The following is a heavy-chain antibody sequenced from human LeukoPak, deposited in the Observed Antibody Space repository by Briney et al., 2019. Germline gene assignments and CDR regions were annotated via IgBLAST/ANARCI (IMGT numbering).Heavy chain of an antibody. CDR3: AREGPPGTETQDAFDI. D-gene: IGHD3-10*01. CDR2: IYYSGST. CDR1: GGSISSGGYY. J-gene: IGHJ3*02. V-gene: IGHV4-31*03. Sequence: TLSLTCTVSGGSISSGGYYWSWIRQHPGKGLEWIGYIYYSGSTYYNPSLKSRVTISVDTSKNQFSLKLSSVTAADTAVYYCAREGPPGTETQDAFDIWGQGTMVTVPS.